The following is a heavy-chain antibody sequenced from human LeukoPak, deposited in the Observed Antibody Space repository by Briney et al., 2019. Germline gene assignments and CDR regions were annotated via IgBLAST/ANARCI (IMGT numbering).Heavy chain of an antibody. D-gene: IGHD6-13*01. CDR3: ARRGSWSAAGNPYYYYYMDV. CDR2: IYYSGST. Sequence: SETLSLTCTASGGSISSGGYYWSWIRQHPGKGLEWIGYIYYSGSTYYNPSLKSRVTIPVDTSKNQFSLKLSSVTAADTAVYYCARRGSWSAAGNPYYYYYMDVWGKGTTVTVSS. J-gene: IGHJ6*03. V-gene: IGHV4-31*03. CDR1: GGSISSGGYY.